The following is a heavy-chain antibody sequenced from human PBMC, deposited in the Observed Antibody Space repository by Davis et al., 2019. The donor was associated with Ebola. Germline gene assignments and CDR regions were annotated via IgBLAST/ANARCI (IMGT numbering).Heavy chain of an antibody. CDR1: GGSISSYY. CDR2: IYYSGST. Sequence: SETLSLTCTVSGGSISSYYWSWIRQPPGKGLEWIGYIYYSGSTNYNPSLKSRVTISVDTSKNQFSLKLSSVTAADTAVYYCAKIRGIEAAGKNWFDPWGQGTLVTVSS. CDR3: AKIRGIEAAGKNWFDP. V-gene: IGHV4-59*01. D-gene: IGHD6-13*01. J-gene: IGHJ5*02.